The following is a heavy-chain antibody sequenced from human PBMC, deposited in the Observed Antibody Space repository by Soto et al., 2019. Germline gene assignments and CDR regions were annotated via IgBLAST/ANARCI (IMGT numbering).Heavy chain of an antibody. CDR2: IYHSGSS. V-gene: IGHV4-4*02. D-gene: IGHD2-2*01. CDR3: ARDGSSMRGFDY. Sequence: QVQLQESGTGLVKPSGTLSLTCAVSGSSISSSNWWTWVRQPPGKGLEWIGEIYHSGSSDYNPSLKSRVTISVDKSKNQFSLKLISVTAADTVVYYCARDGSSMRGFDYWGQGTLVTVSS. CDR1: GSSISSSNW. J-gene: IGHJ4*02.